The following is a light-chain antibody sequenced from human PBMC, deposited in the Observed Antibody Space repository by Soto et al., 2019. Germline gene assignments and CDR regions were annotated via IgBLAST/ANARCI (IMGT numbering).Light chain of an antibody. CDR2: AAS. CDR1: QSISSD. J-gene: IGKJ1*01. CDR3: QQSYSTPRP. V-gene: IGKV1-39*01. Sequence: DIQMTQSPSSLSASVGDRVTITCRASQSISSDLTWYQQKPGKAPKLLIYAASSLQSGVPSRFSGSGYGTDFTLTISRLQPEDFATYYCQQSYSTPRPFGQGTKVEIK.